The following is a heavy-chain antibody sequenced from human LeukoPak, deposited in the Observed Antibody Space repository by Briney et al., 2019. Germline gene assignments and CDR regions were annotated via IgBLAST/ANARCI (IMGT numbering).Heavy chain of an antibody. Sequence: GGSLRLSCAASGFTVSSNYMNWVRQAPGKGLDWVSIIYSGGTTYYADSVKGRFTISRDNSKNTLYLQMNSLRVEDTAFYYCARAGGSIKPFDYWGEGTLVTVS. V-gene: IGHV3-53*01. CDR1: GFTVSSNY. CDR3: ARAGGSIKPFDY. CDR2: IYSGGTT. D-gene: IGHD2-2*01. J-gene: IGHJ4*02.